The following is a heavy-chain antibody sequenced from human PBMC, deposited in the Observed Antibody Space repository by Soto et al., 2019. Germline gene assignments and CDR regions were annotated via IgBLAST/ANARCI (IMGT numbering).Heavy chain of an antibody. J-gene: IGHJ6*03. CDR2: IYYSGNT. CDR1: GDSIISYY. V-gene: IGHV4-59*08. Sequence: PSETLSLTCTVSGDSIISYYWSWIRQPPGKGLEWIASIYYSGNTKYNPSLKSRVTTSIDMSKNQFSLRLSSVTAADTAVYYCARLRYYGSGNYYMDVWGKGTTVTVSS. CDR3: ARLRYYGSGNYYMDV. D-gene: IGHD3-10*01.